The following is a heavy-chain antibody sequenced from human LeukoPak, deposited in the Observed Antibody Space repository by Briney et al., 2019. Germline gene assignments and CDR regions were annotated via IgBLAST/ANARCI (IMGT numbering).Heavy chain of an antibody. J-gene: IGHJ2*01. CDR1: GYTFTAHY. D-gene: IGHD3-22*01. CDR2: INPGDGGA. V-gene: IGHV1-46*01. CDR3: ARKAPHDTSGWYFDL. Sequence: ASVKVSCKASGYTFTAHYIHWVRQAPGQGLEWMGIINPGDGGASYAQKFQGRFTMSRDTSTSTLYMELSSLRSEDTAIYYCARKAPHDTSGWYFDLWGRGTLVTVSS.